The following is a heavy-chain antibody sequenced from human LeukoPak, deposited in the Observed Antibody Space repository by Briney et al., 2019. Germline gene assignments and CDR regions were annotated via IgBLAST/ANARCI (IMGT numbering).Heavy chain of an antibody. D-gene: IGHD6-19*01. CDR1: GGFISSYY. CDR2: IYYSGST. Sequence: PSETLSLTCTVSGGFISSYYWSWIRQPPGKGPGWIGYIYYSGSTNYNPSLKSRVTISVDTSKNQFSLKMNSVTAADTAVYYCARLASSGWSHCDYWGQGTLVTVSS. J-gene: IGHJ4*02. CDR3: ARLASSGWSHCDY. V-gene: IGHV4-59*08.